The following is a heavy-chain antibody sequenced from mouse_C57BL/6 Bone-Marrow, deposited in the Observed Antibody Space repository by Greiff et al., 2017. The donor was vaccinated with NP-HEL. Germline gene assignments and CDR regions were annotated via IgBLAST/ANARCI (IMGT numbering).Heavy chain of an antibody. CDR3: AREGNYYGSSSVYYFDY. D-gene: IGHD1-1*01. Sequence: EVQLQQSGPVLVKPGASVKMSCKASGYTFTDYYMNWVKQSHGKSLEWIGVINPYNGGTSYNQKFKGKATLTVDKSSSTAYMELNSLTSEDSAVYYCAREGNYYGSSSVYYFDYWGQGTTLTVSS. V-gene: IGHV1-19*01. J-gene: IGHJ2*01. CDR2: INPYNGGT. CDR1: GYTFTDYY.